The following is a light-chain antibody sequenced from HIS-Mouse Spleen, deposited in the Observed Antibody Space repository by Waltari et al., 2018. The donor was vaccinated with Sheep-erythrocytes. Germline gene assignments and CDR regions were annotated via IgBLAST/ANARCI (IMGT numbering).Light chain of an antibody. CDR2: QDN. CDR3: QAWDSSTAWV. Sequence: SYELTQPPSVSVSPGQTASITCSGDKLGDKYACWYQQKPGQSPVLVIYQDNKRPSGLRERFCGAHSGNTATLTLSGPQAMDEADYYCQAWDSSTAWVFGGGTKLTVL. CDR1: KLGDKY. J-gene: IGLJ2*01. V-gene: IGLV3-1*01.